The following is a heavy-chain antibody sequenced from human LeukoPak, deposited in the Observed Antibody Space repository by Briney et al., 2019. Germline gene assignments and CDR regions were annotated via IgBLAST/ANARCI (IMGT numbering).Heavy chain of an antibody. Sequence: PGGSLRLSCAASGFTCSSYWMSWVRQAPGKGLEWVANIKQDGSEKYYVDSVKGRFTISRDNAKNSLYLQMNSLRAEDTAVYYCARVTYYDFWSGYSDYWGQGTLVTVSS. D-gene: IGHD3-3*01. V-gene: IGHV3-7*01. J-gene: IGHJ4*02. CDR3: ARVTYYDFWSGYSDY. CDR1: GFTCSSYW. CDR2: IKQDGSEK.